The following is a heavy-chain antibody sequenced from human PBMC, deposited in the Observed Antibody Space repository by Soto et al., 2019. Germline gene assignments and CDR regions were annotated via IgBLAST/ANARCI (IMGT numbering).Heavy chain of an antibody. CDR1: GFTFSSYS. J-gene: IGHJ3*02. CDR2: ISSSSSYI. D-gene: IGHD6-13*01. V-gene: IGHV3-21*01. Sequence: GGSLRLSCAASGFTFSSYSMNWVRQAPGKGLEWVSSISSSSSYIYYADSVKGRFTISRDNAKNSLYLQMNSLRAEDTAVYYCARDSYPGRAAGIDAFDIWGQGTMVTVSS. CDR3: ARDSYPGRAAGIDAFDI.